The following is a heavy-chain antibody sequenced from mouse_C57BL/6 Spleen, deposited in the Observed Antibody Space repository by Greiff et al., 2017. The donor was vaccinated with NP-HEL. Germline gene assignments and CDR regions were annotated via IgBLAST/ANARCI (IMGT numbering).Heavy chain of an antibody. D-gene: IGHD1-1*01. CDR1: GYTFTDYE. CDR2: IDPETGGT. Sequence: QVQLKQSGAELVRPGASVTLSYKASGYTFTDYEMHWVKQTPVHGLEWIGAIDPETGGTAYNQKFKGKAILTADKSSSTAYMELRSLTSEDSAVYYCTWYYGFYFDYWGQGTTLTVSS. J-gene: IGHJ2*01. V-gene: IGHV1-15*01. CDR3: TWYYGFYFDY.